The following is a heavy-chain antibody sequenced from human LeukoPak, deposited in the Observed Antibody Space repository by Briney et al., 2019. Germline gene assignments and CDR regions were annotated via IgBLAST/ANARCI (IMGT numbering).Heavy chain of an antibody. D-gene: IGHD3-3*01. CDR2: INHSGST. CDR1: GGAFSGYY. CDR3: ARGPGDFWSGYYYAFDI. V-gene: IGHV4-34*01. J-gene: IGHJ3*02. Sequence: SETLSLTCAVYGGAFSGYYWSWIRQPPGKGLEWIGEINHSGSTNYNPSLKSRVTISVDTSKNQFSLKLSSVTAADTAVYYCARGPGDFWSGYYYAFDIWGQGTMVTVSS.